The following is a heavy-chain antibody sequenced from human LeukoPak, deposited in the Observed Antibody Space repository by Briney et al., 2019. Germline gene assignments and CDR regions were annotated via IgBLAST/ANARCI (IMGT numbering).Heavy chain of an antibody. D-gene: IGHD1-26*01. J-gene: IGHJ4*02. Sequence: GGSLSLSCAASGLTFTSYSMTRLPQAPGQGLEWVSSISSSSSYIYYADSVKGRFTVSRDNAKNSLYLQMNSLRAEDTAVYYCAPLGAANDYWGQGTLVTVSS. V-gene: IGHV3-21*01. CDR1: GLTFTSYS. CDR3: APLGAANDY. CDR2: ISSSSSYI.